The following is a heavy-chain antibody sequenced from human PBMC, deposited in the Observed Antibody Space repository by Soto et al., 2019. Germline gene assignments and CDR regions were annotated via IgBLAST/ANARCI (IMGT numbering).Heavy chain of an antibody. Sequence: GGSLRLSCAASGFTFSSYGMHWVRQAPGKGLEWVSAISGSGGSTYYADSVKGRFTISRDNSKNTLYLQMNSLRAEDTAVYYCALIGSYNSLDYWGQGTLVTVSS. CDR1: GFTFSSYG. CDR2: ISGSGGST. CDR3: ALIGSYNSLDY. D-gene: IGHD1-26*01. J-gene: IGHJ4*02. V-gene: IGHV3-23*01.